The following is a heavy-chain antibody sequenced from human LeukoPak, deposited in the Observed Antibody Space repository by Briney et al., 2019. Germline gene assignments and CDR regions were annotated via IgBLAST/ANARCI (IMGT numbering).Heavy chain of an antibody. D-gene: IGHD6-19*01. CDR1: GYTLTSYA. CDR2: INTGNGNT. J-gene: IGHJ4*02. V-gene: IGHV1-3*03. Sequence: ASVKVSCKASGYTLTSYAMHWVRQAPGQRLEWMGWINTGNGNTKYSQEFQGRVTITRDTSANTAYMELSSLRSEDMAVYYCARAVKYRSGPLTDLLPYYFDYWGQGTLVTVSS. CDR3: ARAVKYRSGPLTDLLPYYFDY.